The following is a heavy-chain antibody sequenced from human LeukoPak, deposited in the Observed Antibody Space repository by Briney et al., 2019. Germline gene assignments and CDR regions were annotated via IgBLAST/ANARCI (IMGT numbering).Heavy chain of an antibody. J-gene: IGHJ4*02. V-gene: IGHV3-48*04. CDR1: GFTFSSYS. D-gene: IGHD6-13*01. CDR3: ARSIAAAGTGEGDY. Sequence: GGSLRLSCAASGFTFSSYSMNWVRQAPGKWLEWVSYISSSSSTIYYADSVKGRFTISRDNAKNSLYLQMNSLRAEDTAVYYCARSIAAAGTGEGDYWGQGTLVTVSS. CDR2: ISSSSSTI.